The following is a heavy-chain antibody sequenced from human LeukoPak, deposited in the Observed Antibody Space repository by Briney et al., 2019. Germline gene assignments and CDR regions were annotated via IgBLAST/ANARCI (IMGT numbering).Heavy chain of an antibody. V-gene: IGHV3-48*03. D-gene: IGHD5-18*01. J-gene: IGHJ4*02. CDR1: GFTFSSYE. CDR2: IGSGGNTI. Sequence: QPGGSLRLSCAASGFTFSSYEMNWVRQAPGKGLEWVSYIGSGGNTIYYADSVKGRFTISRDNAKNSLYLQMNSLRAEDTAVYYCAREGTAMVSFDYWGQGTLVTVSS. CDR3: AREGTAMVSFDY.